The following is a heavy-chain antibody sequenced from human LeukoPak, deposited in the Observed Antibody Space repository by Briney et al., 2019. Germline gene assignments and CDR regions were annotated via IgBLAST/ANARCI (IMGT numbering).Heavy chain of an antibody. Sequence: SVKVSCKASGGTFSSYAISWVRQAPGQGLEWMGGIIPIFGTANYAQKFQGRVTITTDESTSTAYMELSSLRSEDTAVYYCARGGYSYAFDAFDIWGQGTMVTVSS. J-gene: IGHJ3*02. D-gene: IGHD5-18*01. CDR3: ARGGYSYAFDAFDI. V-gene: IGHV1-69*05. CDR1: GGTFSSYA. CDR2: IIPIFGTA.